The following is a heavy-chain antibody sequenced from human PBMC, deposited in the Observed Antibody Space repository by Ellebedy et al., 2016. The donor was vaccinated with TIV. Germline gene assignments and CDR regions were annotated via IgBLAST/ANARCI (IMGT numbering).Heavy chain of an antibody. J-gene: IGHJ4*02. D-gene: IGHD1-26*01. CDR1: GYTLTELS. CDR3: ARVRSGSYYDY. CDR2: FDPEDGET. V-gene: IGHV1-24*01. Sequence: AASVKVSCKVSGYTLTELSMHWVRQAPGKGLEWMGTFDPEDGETISAQNFQGRVTMTEDTSTDTAYMELSSLRSEDTAIYYCARVRSGSYYDYWGQGTLVTVSS.